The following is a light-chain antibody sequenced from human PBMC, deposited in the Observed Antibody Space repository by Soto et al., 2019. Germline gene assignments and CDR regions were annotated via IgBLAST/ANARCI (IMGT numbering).Light chain of an antibody. V-gene: IGKV1-8*01. CDR2: AAS. J-gene: IGKJ1*01. Sequence: IRMTQSPSTFSASPGDRVTLTCRASQGISSYLAWYQQKPGKAPKLLIYAASSLQSGVPSRFSGSGSGTDFTLTISCLQSEDFAAYYCQQYYSYPWTFGQGTKVDIK. CDR3: QQYYSYPWT. CDR1: QGISSY.